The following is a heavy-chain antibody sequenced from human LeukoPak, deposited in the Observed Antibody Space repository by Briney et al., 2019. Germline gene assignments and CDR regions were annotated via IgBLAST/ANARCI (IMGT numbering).Heavy chain of an antibody. CDR3: ARDGDSSGYSAFDI. CDR2: IYYSGST. V-gene: IGHV4-31*03. Sequence: PSETLSLTCTVSGGSISSGGYYWSWIRQHPGKGLEWIGYIYYSGSTYYNPSLKSRVPISVDTSKNQFSLKLSSVTAADTAVYYCARDGDSSGYSAFDIWGQGTMVTLSS. D-gene: IGHD3-22*01. J-gene: IGHJ3*02. CDR1: GGSISSGGYY.